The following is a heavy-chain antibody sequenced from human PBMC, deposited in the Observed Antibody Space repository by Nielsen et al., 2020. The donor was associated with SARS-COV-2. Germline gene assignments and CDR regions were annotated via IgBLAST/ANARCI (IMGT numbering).Heavy chain of an antibody. V-gene: IGHV3-7*01. CDR2: IKQDGSEK. Sequence: GESLKISCAASGFTFSSYWMSWVRQAPGKGLEWVANIKQDGSEKYYVDSVKGRFTISRDNAKNSLYLQMNSLRAEDTAVYYCARDGGSFHFDYWGQGTLVTVSS. J-gene: IGHJ4*02. D-gene: IGHD1-26*01. CDR1: GFTFSSYW. CDR3: ARDGGSFHFDY.